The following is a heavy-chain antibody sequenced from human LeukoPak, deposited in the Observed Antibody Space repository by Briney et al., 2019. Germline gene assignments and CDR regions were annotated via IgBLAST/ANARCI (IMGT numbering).Heavy chain of an antibody. Sequence: PSETLSLTCTVSGGSISSSSYYWGWIRQPPGKGLEWIGEINHSGSTNYNPSLKSRVTISVDTSKNQFSLKLSSVTAADTAVYYCARGFRRWLQMHAFDIWGQGTMVTVSS. CDR1: GGSISSSSYY. CDR3: ARGFRRWLQMHAFDI. V-gene: IGHV4-39*07. D-gene: IGHD5-24*01. CDR2: INHSGST. J-gene: IGHJ3*02.